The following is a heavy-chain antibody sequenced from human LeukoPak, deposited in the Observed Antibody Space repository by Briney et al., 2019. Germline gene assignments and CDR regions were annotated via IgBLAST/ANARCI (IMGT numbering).Heavy chain of an antibody. CDR2: IKQDGSEK. J-gene: IGHJ3*02. Sequence: PGGSLRLSCAASGFTFSSYWMSWVRQAPGKGLEWVANIKQDGSEKYYVDSVKGRFTISRDNAKNSLYLQMNSLRAEDTAVYYCARAEYYYDSSDAFDIWDQGTMVTVSS. CDR3: ARAEYYYDSSDAFDI. CDR1: GFTFSSYW. V-gene: IGHV3-7*01. D-gene: IGHD3-22*01.